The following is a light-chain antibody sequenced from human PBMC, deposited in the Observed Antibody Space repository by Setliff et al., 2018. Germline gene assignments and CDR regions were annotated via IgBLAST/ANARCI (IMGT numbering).Light chain of an antibody. V-gene: IGLV2-8*01. J-gene: IGLJ1*01. CDR2: EVT. CDR1: SSDVGGYNR. CDR3: GSYAGYNNFYV. Sequence: SALAQPPSASGSPGQSVTISRTGTSSDVGGYNRVSWYQQYPGKAPKVMIYEVTKRPSGVPDRFSGSKSGNTASLTVSGLQAEDEGDYYCGSYAGYNNFYVFGNGTKVTVL.